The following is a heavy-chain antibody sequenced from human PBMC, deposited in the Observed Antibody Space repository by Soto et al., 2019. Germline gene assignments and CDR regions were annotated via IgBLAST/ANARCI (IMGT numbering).Heavy chain of an antibody. D-gene: IGHD3-10*01. CDR2: ISSNGGST. Sequence: EVQLVESGGGLVQPGGSLRLSCAASGFTFSRYAMYWVRQAPGKGLEHVSAISSNGGSTYYANSVKDRFTISRDNSKNTLYLQMGSLRAEDMAVYYCARGTDYYGSGSYSFDYWGQGTLVTVSS. J-gene: IGHJ4*02. CDR1: GFTFSRYA. V-gene: IGHV3-64*01. CDR3: ARGTDYYGSGSYSFDY.